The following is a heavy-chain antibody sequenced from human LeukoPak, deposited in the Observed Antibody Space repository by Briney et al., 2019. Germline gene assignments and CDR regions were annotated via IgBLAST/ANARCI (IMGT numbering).Heavy chain of an antibody. V-gene: IGHV3-23*01. CDR2: ISGSGGST. D-gene: IGHD4-17*01. J-gene: IGHJ5*02. CDR3: ANRQGTTVTPWWFDP. Sequence: GGPLRLSCAASGFTFSSYAMSWVRQAPGKGLEWVSAISGSGGSTYYADSVKGRFTISRDNSKNTLYLQMNSLRAEDTAVYYCANRQGTTVTPWWFDPWGQGTLVTVSS. CDR1: GFTFSSYA.